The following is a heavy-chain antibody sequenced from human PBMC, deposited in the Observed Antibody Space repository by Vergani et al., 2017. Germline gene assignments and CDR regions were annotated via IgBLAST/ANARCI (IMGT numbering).Heavy chain of an antibody. D-gene: IGHD3-22*01. CDR3: ARVHSGGYSGDYYYGMDV. CDR2: IYPGDSDT. J-gene: IGHJ6*02. CDR1: GYTFTSYW. V-gene: IGHV5-51*01. Sequence: VQLVQSGAEVKKPGASVKVSCKASGYTFTSYWIGWVRQMPGKGLEWMGIIYPGDSDTRYSPSFQGQVTISADKSISTAYLQWSSLKASDTAMYYCARVHSGGYSGDYYYGMDVWGQGTTVTVSS.